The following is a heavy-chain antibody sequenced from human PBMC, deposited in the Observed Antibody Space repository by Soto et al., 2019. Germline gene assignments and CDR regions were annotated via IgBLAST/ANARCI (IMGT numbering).Heavy chain of an antibody. Sequence: ETLSLTCSVSGGSVYDFYWNWLRQSPGKGLEWIGNIYNTGTTNYNPSLRSRATISIDTSKNQFSLHLKSVTAADSAMYFCARGHGIYVRFDFWGQGALVTVSS. CDR1: GGSVYDFY. J-gene: IGHJ4*02. D-gene: IGHD3-9*01. V-gene: IGHV4-59*02. CDR3: ARGHGIYVRFDF. CDR2: IYNTGTT.